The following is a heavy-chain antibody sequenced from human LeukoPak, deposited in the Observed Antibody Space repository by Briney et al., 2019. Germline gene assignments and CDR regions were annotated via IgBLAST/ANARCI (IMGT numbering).Heavy chain of an antibody. J-gene: IGHJ4*02. V-gene: IGHV3-30*03. CDR1: GFTFSSYG. Sequence: PGRSLRLSCAASGFTFSSYGMHWVRQAPGKGLEWVAVISYDGSNKYYADSVKGRFTISRDNSKNTLYLQMNSLRAEDTAVYYCGALSGTTPLGGVGGQGTLVTVSS. D-gene: IGHD1-1*01. CDR2: ISYDGSNK. CDR3: GALSGTTPLGGV.